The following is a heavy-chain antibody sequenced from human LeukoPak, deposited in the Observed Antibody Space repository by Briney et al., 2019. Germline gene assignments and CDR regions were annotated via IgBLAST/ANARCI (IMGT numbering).Heavy chain of an antibody. V-gene: IGHV3-23*01. CDR3: AKHYYGDFLDY. J-gene: IGHJ4*02. CDR1: GFTFSSCA. Sequence: GGSLRLSCAASGFTFSSCAMSWVRQAPGKGLEWVSAITGSVVSTYYADSVKGRFTISRDNSKNTLYLQMNSLRAEDTAVYYWAKHYYGDFLDYWGQGTLVTVSS. D-gene: IGHD4-17*01. CDR2: ITGSVVST.